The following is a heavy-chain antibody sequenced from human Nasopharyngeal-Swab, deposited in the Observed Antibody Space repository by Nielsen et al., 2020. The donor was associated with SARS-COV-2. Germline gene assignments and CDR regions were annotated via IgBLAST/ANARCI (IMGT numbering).Heavy chain of an antibody. J-gene: IGHJ6*03. CDR2: IYSGGST. CDR3: ARGFTGTYYYYYMDV. V-gene: IGHV3-53*04. CDR1: GFTVSSHY. Sequence: GGLLRFSCAASGFTVSSHYMSWARQAPGKGLEWVSVIYSGGSTYYADSVKGRFTISRHNSKNTLSLQMNSLRAEETAVYYCARGFTGTYYYYYMDVWGKGTTVTVSS. D-gene: IGHD3-9*01.